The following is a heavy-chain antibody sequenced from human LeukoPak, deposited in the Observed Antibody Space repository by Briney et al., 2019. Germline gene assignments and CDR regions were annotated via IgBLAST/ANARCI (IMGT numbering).Heavy chain of an antibody. CDR1: GYTFTSYY. V-gene: IGHV1-46*01. CDR2: INPSGGST. Sequence: GASVKVSCKASGYTFTSYYMHWVRQAPGQGLDWMGIINPSGGSTSYAQKFQGRVTMTRDTSTSTVYMELSSLRSEDTAVYYCARDQGSALRYSGYDLGAFDIWGQGTMVTVSS. D-gene: IGHD5-12*01. CDR3: ARDQGSALRYSGYDLGAFDI. J-gene: IGHJ3*02.